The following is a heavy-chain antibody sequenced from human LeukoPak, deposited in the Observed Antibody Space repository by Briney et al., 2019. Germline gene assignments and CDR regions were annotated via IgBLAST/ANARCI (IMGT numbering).Heavy chain of an antibody. Sequence: SETLSLTCTVSGGSISSYYWSWIRQPAGKGLEWLGRIYTSGSTNYNPSLKSRVTMSVDTSKNQFSLKLSSVTAADTAVYYCARERRQSSVYDAFDIWGQGTMVTVSS. D-gene: IGHD5/OR15-5a*01. J-gene: IGHJ3*02. CDR2: IYTSGST. V-gene: IGHV4-4*07. CDR3: ARERRQSSVYDAFDI. CDR1: GGSISSYY.